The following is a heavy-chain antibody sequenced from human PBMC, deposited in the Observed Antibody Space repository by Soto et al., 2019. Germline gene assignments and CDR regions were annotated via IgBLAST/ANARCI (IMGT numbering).Heavy chain of an antibody. CDR3: AKVWGEYDFWSGYPHYGMDV. CDR2: ISGSGGST. V-gene: IGHV3-23*01. Sequence: LRLSCAASGFTFSSYWMSWVRQAPGKGLEWVSAISGSGGSTYYADSVKGRFTISRDNSKDTLYLQMNSLRAEDTAVYYCAKVWGEYDFWSGYPHYGMDVWGQGTTVTVSS. CDR1: GFTFSSYW. J-gene: IGHJ6*02. D-gene: IGHD3-3*01.